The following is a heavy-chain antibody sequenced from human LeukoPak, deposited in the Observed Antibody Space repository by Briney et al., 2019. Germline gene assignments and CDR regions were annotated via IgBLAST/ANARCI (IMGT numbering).Heavy chain of an antibody. CDR3: ARNRRGPNYYYYYMDV. Sequence: SETLSLTCTVSGGSISRSSDYWGWIRQPPGKGLEWIGGFYYSGSTYYNPSLKSRVAISVDTSKNQFSLKLSSVTAADTAVYYCARNRRGPNYYYYYMDVWGKGTTVTVSS. D-gene: IGHD1-14*01. CDR2: FYYSGST. J-gene: IGHJ6*03. CDR1: GGSISRSSDY. V-gene: IGHV4-39*01.